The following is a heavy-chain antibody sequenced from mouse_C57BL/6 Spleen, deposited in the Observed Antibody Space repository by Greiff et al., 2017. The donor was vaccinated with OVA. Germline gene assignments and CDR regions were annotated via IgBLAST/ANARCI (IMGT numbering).Heavy chain of an antibody. CDR2: INPSSGYT. V-gene: IGHV1-4*01. Sequence: VQLQQSGAELARPGASVKMSCKASGYTFTSYTMHWVKQRPGQGLEWIGYINPSSGYTKYNQKFKDKATLTADKSSSTAYMQLSSLTSEDSAVDYCARSGQTGTAWFADWGQGTLVTVSA. D-gene: IGHD2-14*01. CDR1: GYTFTSYT. CDR3: ARSGQTGTAWFAD. J-gene: IGHJ3*01.